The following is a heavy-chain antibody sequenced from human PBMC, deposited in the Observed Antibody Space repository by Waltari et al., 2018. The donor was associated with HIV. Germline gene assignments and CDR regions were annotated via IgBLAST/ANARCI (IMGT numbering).Heavy chain of an antibody. V-gene: IGHV3-74*01. J-gene: IGHJ6*02. CDR2: IHSDGSST. Sequence: EEQLVASGGVIVLPGSSLRLPCAASGFTISSYWQHCVRQAPGKGLVWVSRIHSDGSSTSYADFVKGRFTISRDNAKNTLYLEMNSLRAEDTAVYYCARREATVVRGVYYYGMDVWGQGTTVTVSS. CDR3: ARREATVVRGVYYYGMDV. D-gene: IGHD3-10*01. CDR1: GFTISSYW.